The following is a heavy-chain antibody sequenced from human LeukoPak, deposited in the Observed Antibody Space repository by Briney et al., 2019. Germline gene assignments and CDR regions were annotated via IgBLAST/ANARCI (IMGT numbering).Heavy chain of an antibody. CDR3: ARGLWFGESRPYYYDY. J-gene: IGHJ4*02. D-gene: IGHD3-10*01. V-gene: IGHV4-34*01. CDR1: GGSFSGYY. CDR2: INDSGST. Sequence: PSETLSLTCAVYGGSFSGYYWSWLRQPPGKGLEWIGEINDSGSTNYNPSLKSRVTISVDTSMNQFSLKLSSVTPADTAEYYCARGLWFGESRPYYYDYWGQGNLVTVST.